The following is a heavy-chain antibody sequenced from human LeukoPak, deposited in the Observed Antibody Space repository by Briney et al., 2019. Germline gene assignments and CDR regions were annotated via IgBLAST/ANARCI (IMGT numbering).Heavy chain of an antibody. CDR2: IYYSGST. J-gene: IGHJ4*02. CDR1: GGSISSSRDY. Sequence: PSETLSLTCTVSGGSISSSRDYWGWIRQPPGKGLEWIGSIYYSGSTHYNPSLKSRVTISVDTSKNQFSLKLSSVTAADTAVYYCARGPYAWGYIDYWGQGTLVTVSS. V-gene: IGHV4-39*01. D-gene: IGHD7-27*01. CDR3: ARGPYAWGYIDY.